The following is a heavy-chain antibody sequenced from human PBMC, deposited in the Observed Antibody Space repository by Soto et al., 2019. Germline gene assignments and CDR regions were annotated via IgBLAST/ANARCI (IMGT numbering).Heavy chain of an antibody. CDR2: IYHSGST. J-gene: IGHJ6*02. Sequence: QVQLQESGPGLVKPSGTLSLTCAVSGGSISSSNWWSWVRQPPGKGLEWIGEIYHSGSTNYNPSLKSRVTISVXXSXNXFSLKLSSVTAADTAVYYCARVLSSGWYYYYYGMDVWGQGTTVTVSS. D-gene: IGHD6-19*01. CDR3: ARVLSSGWYYYYYGMDV. CDR1: GGSISSSNW. V-gene: IGHV4-4*02.